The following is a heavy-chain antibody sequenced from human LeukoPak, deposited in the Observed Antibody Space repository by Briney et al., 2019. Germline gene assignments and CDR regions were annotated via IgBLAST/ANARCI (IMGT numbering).Heavy chain of an antibody. J-gene: IGHJ4*02. Sequence: SETLSLTCAVYGGSFSGYYWSWIRQPPGKGLEWIGEINHSGSTNYNPSLKSRVTISVDTSKNQFSLKLSSVTAADTAVYYCARQTGSGLFSLPGGQGTLVTVSS. D-gene: IGHD3-10*01. CDR3: ARQTGSGLFSLP. CDR2: INHSGST. V-gene: IGHV4-34*01. CDR1: GGSFSGYY.